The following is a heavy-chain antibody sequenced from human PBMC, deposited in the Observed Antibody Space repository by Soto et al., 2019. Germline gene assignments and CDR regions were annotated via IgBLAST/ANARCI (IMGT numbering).Heavy chain of an antibody. V-gene: IGHV5-51*01. CDR3: ARHLPLDRSGKRDTSYYYYYGMDV. CDR2: IYPGDSDT. J-gene: IGHJ6*02. Sequence: GESLKISCKGSGYSFTSYWIGWVRQMPGKGLEWMGIIYPGDSDTRYSPSFQGQVTISADKSISTAYLQWSSLKASDTAMYYCARHLPLDRSGKRDTSYYYYYGMDVWGQGTTVTVSS. D-gene: IGHD3-22*01. CDR1: GYSFTSYW.